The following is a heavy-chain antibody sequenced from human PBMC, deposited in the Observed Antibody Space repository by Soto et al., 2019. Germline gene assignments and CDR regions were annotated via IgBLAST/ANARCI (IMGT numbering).Heavy chain of an antibody. D-gene: IGHD2-2*02. CDR1: GFTFSGSA. V-gene: IGHV3-73*01. J-gene: IGHJ5*02. CDR3: TASTEYCSSTSCYRNWFDP. Sequence: PGGSLRLSCAASGFTFSGSAMHWVRQASRKGLEWVGRIRSKANSYATAYAASVKGRFTISRDDSKNTAYLQMNSLKTEDTAVYYCTASTEYCSSTSCYRNWFDPWGQGTLVTVSS. CDR2: IRSKANSYAT.